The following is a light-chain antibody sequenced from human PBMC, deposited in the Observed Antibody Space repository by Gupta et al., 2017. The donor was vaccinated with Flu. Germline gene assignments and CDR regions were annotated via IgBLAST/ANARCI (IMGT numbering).Light chain of an antibody. CDR3: QQRLDRIS. V-gene: IGKV3-11*01. CDR2: SAS. Sequence: EIVLTQSPATLSLSPGERATLSCRASQSINRALAWYQHKPGQAPRLLIYSASTRASGIPVRFTGSGSGTDFTLTISSREPEDSAVYYCQQRLDRISFGGGTKVEIK. CDR1: QSINRA. J-gene: IGKJ4*01.